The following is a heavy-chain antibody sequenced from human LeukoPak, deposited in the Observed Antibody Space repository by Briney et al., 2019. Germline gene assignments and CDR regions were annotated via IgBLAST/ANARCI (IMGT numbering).Heavy chain of an antibody. CDR3: ARDEYSYGIRYFDY. V-gene: IGHV3-48*04. CDR1: GFTFSSYS. Sequence: PGGSLRLSCAASGFTFSSYSMNWVRQAPGKGLEWVSYISSSSSTIYYADSVKGRFTISRDNAKNSLYLQMNSLRAEDTAVYYCARDEYSYGIRYFDYWGQGTLVTVSS. J-gene: IGHJ4*02. D-gene: IGHD5-18*01. CDR2: ISSSSSTI.